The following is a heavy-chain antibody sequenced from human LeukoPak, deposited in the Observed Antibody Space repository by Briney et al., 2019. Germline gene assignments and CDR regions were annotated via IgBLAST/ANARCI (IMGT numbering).Heavy chain of an antibody. CDR1: GFTFSSYS. CDR3: ARGSYDFWSGIHAFDI. Sequence: PGGSLRLYCAASGFTFSSYSMNWVRQAPGKGLEWVSSISSSSSYIYYADSVKGRFTISRDNAKNSLYLQMNSLRAEDTAVYYCARGSYDFWSGIHAFDIWGQGTMVTVSS. J-gene: IGHJ3*02. V-gene: IGHV3-21*01. CDR2: ISSSSSYI. D-gene: IGHD3-3*01.